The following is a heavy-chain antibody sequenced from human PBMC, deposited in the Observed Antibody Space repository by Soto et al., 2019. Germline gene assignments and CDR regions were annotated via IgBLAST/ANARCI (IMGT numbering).Heavy chain of an antibody. CDR1: GYTFTSYG. V-gene: IGHV1-18*01. D-gene: IGHD3-3*01. CDR2: ISAYNGNT. J-gene: IGHJ5*02. CDR3: ARGLLVSDFGVVITTWFDP. Sequence: ASVKVSCKASGYTFTSYGISWVRQAPGQGLEWMGWISAYNGNTNYAQKLQGRVTMTTDTSTSTAYMELRSLRSDDTAVYYCARGLLVSDFGVVITTWFDPWGQGTLVTVSS.